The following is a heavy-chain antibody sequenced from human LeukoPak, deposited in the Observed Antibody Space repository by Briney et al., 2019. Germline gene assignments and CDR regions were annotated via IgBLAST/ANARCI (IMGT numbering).Heavy chain of an antibody. CDR1: GFTFPNYV. J-gene: IGHJ1*01. D-gene: IGHD2-2*01. CDR3: AKVRYCSSTSCQGPYFQH. Sequence: PGGSLRLSCAASGFTFPNYVMSWVRQAPGKGLEWVSAISGSGGSTYYADSVKGRFTISRDNSKNTLYLQMNSLRAEDTAVYYCAKVRYCSSTSCQGPYFQHWGQGTLVTVSS. CDR2: ISGSGGST. V-gene: IGHV3-23*01.